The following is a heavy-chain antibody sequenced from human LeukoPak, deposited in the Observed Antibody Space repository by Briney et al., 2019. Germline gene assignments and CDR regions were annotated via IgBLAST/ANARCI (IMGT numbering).Heavy chain of an antibody. CDR2: ISSSSNYI. D-gene: IGHD3-22*01. CDR1: GFTFSSYS. J-gene: IGHJ4*02. Sequence: GGSLRLSCAAFGFTFSSYSMNWVRQAPGKGLEWVSSISSSSNYIYYADSMKGRFTISRENAKNSLYLQMNSLRAEDTAVYYCARVREDSSALSSDYWGQGTLVTVSS. CDR3: ARVREDSSALSSDY. V-gene: IGHV3-21*01.